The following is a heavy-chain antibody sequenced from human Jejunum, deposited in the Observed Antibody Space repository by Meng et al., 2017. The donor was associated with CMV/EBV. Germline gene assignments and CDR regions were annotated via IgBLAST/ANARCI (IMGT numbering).Heavy chain of an antibody. D-gene: IGHD7-27*01. CDR3: ARGPWGFDL. Sequence: KVSGKASGYTFNHFYLHWVRQAPGQGLEWMGWVNPNNGGTDYAQKFQGRVIMTSDTSISTVFMELSRLTFDDTAVYYCARGPWGFDLWGQGTLVTVSS. CDR2: VNPNNGGT. J-gene: IGHJ4*02. CDR1: GYTFNHFY. V-gene: IGHV1-2*02.